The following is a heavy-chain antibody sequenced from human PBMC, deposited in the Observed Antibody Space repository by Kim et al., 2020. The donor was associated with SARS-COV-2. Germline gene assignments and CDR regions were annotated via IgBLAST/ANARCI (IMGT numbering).Heavy chain of an antibody. J-gene: IGHJ5*02. CDR3: ARPRYSSGWLNWFDP. Sequence: DSVKDRCTISRDNSKNTLYLQMNSLRTEDTAVYYCARPRYSSGWLNWFDPWGQGTLVTVSS. V-gene: IGHV3-30*07. D-gene: IGHD6-19*01.